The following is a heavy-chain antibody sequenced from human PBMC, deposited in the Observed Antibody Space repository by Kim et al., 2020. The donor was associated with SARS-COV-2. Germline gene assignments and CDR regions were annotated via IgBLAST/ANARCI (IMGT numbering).Heavy chain of an antibody. D-gene: IGHD4-17*01. V-gene: IGHV3-30-3*01. J-gene: IGHJ3*02. CDR3: ARDPGTPRPLRPDAFDI. CDR1: GFTFSSYA. Sequence: GGSLRLSCAASGFTFSSYAMHWVRQAPGKGLEWVAVISYDGSNKYYADSVKGRFTISRDNSKNTLYLQMNSLRAEDTAVYYCARDPGTPRPLRPDAFDIWGQGTMVTVSS. CDR2: ISYDGSNK.